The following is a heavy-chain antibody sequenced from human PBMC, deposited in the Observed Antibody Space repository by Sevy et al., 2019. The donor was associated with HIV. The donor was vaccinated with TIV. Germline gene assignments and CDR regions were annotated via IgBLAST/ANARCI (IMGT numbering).Heavy chain of an antibody. CDR2: INYSGST. V-gene: IGHV4-39*01. D-gene: IGHD6-19*01. CDR1: GASISSSGYY. J-gene: IGHJ4*02. Sequence: SETLSLTCTVSGASISSSGYYWGWILQPPGEGLEWIASINYSGSTFYNPSLRSRVTISSDTSKNQFSLKLNSVTAADTAIYYCAGPILSYNSGWSYYDSWGQGTVVTVSS. CDR3: AGPILSYNSGWSYYDS.